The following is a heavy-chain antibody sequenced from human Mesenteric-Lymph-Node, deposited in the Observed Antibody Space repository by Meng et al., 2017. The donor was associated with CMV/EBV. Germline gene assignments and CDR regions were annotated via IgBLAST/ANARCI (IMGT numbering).Heavy chain of an antibody. D-gene: IGHD6-13*01. J-gene: IGHJ4*02. CDR1: GFTFSSYW. Sequence: SGFTFSSYWMHWVRQAPGKGLVWVSRINSDGSSTSYADSVKGRFTISRDNAKNTLYLQMNSLRAEDTAVYYCARDRYSSSWYRYFDYWGQGTLVTVSS. V-gene: IGHV3-74*01. CDR3: ARDRYSSSWYRYFDY. CDR2: INSDGSST.